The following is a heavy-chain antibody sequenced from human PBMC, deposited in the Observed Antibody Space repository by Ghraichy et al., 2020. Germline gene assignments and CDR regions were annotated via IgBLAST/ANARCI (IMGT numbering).Heavy chain of an antibody. Sequence: SETLSLTCTVSGDSINYYYWTWIRQPPGKGLEWIGYSYYSETANYNPSLKSRVTISVDMSKNQFSLSVTSVNAADTAVYYCARASYSGTSAEYWGQGTLVTVSS. CDR1: GDSINYYY. V-gene: IGHV4-59*01. D-gene: IGHD1-26*01. CDR2: SYYSETA. CDR3: ARASYSGTSAEY. J-gene: IGHJ4*02.